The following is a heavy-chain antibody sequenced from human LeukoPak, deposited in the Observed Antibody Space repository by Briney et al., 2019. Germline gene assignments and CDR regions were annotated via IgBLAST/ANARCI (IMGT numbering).Heavy chain of an antibody. CDR3: ARGVDTAMVSEFDY. J-gene: IGHJ4*02. CDR1: GGSISSYY. V-gene: IGHV4-59*12. CDR2: IYYSGST. D-gene: IGHD5-18*01. Sequence: PSETLSLTCTVSGGSISSYYWSWIRQPPGKGLEWIGYIYYSGSTNYNPSLKSRVTISIDTSKNQFSLKLSSVTAADTAVYYCARGVDTAMVSEFDYWGQGTLVTVSS.